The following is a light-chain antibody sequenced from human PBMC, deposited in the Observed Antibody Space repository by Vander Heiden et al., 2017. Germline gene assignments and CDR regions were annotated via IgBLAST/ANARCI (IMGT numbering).Light chain of an antibody. CDR3: QTWGTGTQGVV. CDR2: LNSDGSH. CDR1: SGHRSYA. Sequence: QLLLTQSPSAAASPGASVKLTCTPSSGHRSYAIAWHQQQPEKGPRYLMKLNSDGSHSKGAGIPDRFSGSSSGAERYLTISSLQSEDEADYYCQTWGTGTQGVVFGGGTKLTVL. J-gene: IGLJ2*01. V-gene: IGLV4-69*02.